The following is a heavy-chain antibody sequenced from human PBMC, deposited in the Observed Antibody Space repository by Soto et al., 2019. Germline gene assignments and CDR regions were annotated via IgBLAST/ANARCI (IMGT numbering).Heavy chain of an antibody. Sequence: QVQLHASGPGLVKPSGTLSLTCAVSGGSISSSNWLSWVSQPPGKWLEWIGEIYHSGSTNYNPSLKSRVTISVDKSHNQFSLKLSSVTAADTAVYSCARTPWDGYTGYYFDYWGPGTLVTVSS. J-gene: IGHJ4*02. D-gene: IGHD5-18*01. CDR3: ARTPWDGYTGYYFDY. CDR1: GGSISSSNW. CDR2: IYHSGST. V-gene: IGHV4-4*02.